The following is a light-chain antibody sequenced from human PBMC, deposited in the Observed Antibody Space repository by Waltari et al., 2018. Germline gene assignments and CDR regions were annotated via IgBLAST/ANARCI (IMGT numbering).Light chain of an antibody. Sequence: SFVLTQPPSVSVAPGQTASISCAETNIGSKTVHWYQQKPGQAPVLVVYNDTDRPSGGPGRFAGSNSGNTATLTITRVEGGDEGAYFCQVWDTSSAHVVFGGGTKLTVL. CDR1: NIGSKT. CDR2: NDT. CDR3: QVWDTSSAHVV. J-gene: IGLJ3*02. V-gene: IGLV3-21*02.